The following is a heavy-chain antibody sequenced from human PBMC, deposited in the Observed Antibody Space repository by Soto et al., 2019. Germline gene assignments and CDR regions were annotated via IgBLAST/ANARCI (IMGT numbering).Heavy chain of an antibody. CDR1: GGTFSSYA. CDR2: IIPIFGTT. Sequence: SAKVSCKASGGTFSSYAISWVRQAHGQGLEWMGGIIPIFGTTNYAQKFQGRVTITADESTSTAYMELSSLRSEDTAVYYCARDPQDNVAGTYYYYYGMDVWGQGTTVTGS. D-gene: IGHD6-19*01. CDR3: ARDPQDNVAGTYYYYYGMDV. V-gene: IGHV1-69*13. J-gene: IGHJ6*02.